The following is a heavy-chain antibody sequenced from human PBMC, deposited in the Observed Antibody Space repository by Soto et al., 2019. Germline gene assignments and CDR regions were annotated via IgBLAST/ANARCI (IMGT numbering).Heavy chain of an antibody. Sequence: QVQLQESGPGLVKTSQTLSLTCTVSGGSISSGDYYWSWIRQPPGKGLEWIGYIYYSGTTYYNPSLKTRVTISVDTSKTHFSLKLTSVTAADTAVYYCARALRGSGSWGWFDPWGQGTLITVSS. CDR1: GGSISSGDYY. V-gene: IGHV4-30-4*01. D-gene: IGHD3-10*01. J-gene: IGHJ5*02. CDR2: IYYSGTT. CDR3: ARALRGSGSWGWFDP.